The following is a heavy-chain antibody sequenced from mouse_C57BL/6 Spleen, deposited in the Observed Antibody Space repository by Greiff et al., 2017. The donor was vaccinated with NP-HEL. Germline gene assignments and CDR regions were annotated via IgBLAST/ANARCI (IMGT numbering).Heavy chain of an antibody. CDR1: GFTFSSYA. CDR2: ISSGGDYI. Sequence: EVKLEESGEGLVKPGGSLKLSCAASGFTFSSYAMSWVRQTPEKRLEWVAYISSGGDYIYYADTVKGRFTISRDNARNTLYLQMSSLKSEDTAMYYCTRGVPGSYFDYWGQGTTLTVSS. J-gene: IGHJ2*01. V-gene: IGHV5-9-1*02. CDR3: TRGVPGSYFDY.